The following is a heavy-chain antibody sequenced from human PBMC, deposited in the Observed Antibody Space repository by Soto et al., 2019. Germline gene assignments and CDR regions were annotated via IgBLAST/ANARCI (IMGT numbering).Heavy chain of an antibody. CDR2: ISGSGVST. CDR3: AKDSGYSYGYDAFDI. J-gene: IGHJ3*02. CDR1: GFTFSSYA. D-gene: IGHD5-18*01. V-gene: IGHV3-23*01. Sequence: EVQLLESGGGLVQPGGSLRLSCAASGFTFSSYAMSWVRQAPGKGLEWVSAISGSGVSTYYADSVKGRFTISRDNSKNTLYLQMNSLRAEDTAGYYCAKDSGYSYGYDAFDIWGQGTMVTVSS.